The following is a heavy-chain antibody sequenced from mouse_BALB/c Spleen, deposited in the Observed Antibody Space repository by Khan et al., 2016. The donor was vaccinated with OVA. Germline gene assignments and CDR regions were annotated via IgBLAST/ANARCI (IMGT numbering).Heavy chain of an antibody. CDR3: TRDGMSEFAY. CDR1: GYTFADSG. CDR2: ISTYYGNI. Sequence: QVQLKESGPEPVRPGASVKISCKGSGYTFADSGMHWVRQSPAKSLEWIGVISTYYGNIKYNQKFEGRATMTVDKSSSTAYMELARLTSEDSAVYFSTRDGMSEFAYWGQGTLVTVSA. V-gene: IGHV1S137*01. J-gene: IGHJ3*01. D-gene: IGHD2-3*01.